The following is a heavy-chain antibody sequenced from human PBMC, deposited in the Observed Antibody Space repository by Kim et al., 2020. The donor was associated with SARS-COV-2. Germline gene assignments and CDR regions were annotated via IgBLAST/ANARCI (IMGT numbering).Heavy chain of an antibody. CDR3: ARDLVKGYYYGSGSYSVDY. D-gene: IGHD3-10*01. Sequence: ASVKVSCKASGYTFTGYYMHWVRQAPGQGLEWMGWINPNSGGTNYAQKFQGRVTMTRDTSISTAYMELSRLRSDDTAVYYCARDLVKGYYYGSGSYSVDYWGQGTLVTVSS. CDR1: GYTFTGYY. V-gene: IGHV1-2*02. CDR2: INPNSGGT. J-gene: IGHJ4*02.